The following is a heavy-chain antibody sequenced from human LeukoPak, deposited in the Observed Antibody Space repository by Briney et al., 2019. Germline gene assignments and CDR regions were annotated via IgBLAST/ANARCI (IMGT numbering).Heavy chain of an antibody. CDR2: VNIDGSVT. Sequence: TGGSLRLSCAASGFTFNTYWMHWVRQAPGKGLVWVSRVNIDGSVTSYADSVKGRFVISRDNTKNTLYLQMNSLRVEDTAVYYCLRMNIGASYYDFWGQRALVTVSS. CDR3: LRMNIGASYYDF. J-gene: IGHJ4*02. D-gene: IGHD3-3*01. CDR1: GFTFNTYW. V-gene: IGHV3-74*03.